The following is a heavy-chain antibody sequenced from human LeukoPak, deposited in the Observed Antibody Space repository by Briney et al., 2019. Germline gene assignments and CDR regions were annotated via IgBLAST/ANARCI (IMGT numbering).Heavy chain of an antibody. CDR2: ISAYNGNT. V-gene: IGHV1-18*01. D-gene: IGHD3-10*01. CDR1: GYTFTSYG. CDR3: ATDRRITMVRGWYNWFDP. Sequence: ASVKVSCEASGYTFTSYGISWVRQAPGQGLEWMGWISAYNGNTNYAQKFQGRVTITADESTSTAYMELSSLRSEDTAVYYCATDRRITMVRGWYNWFDPWGQGTLVTVSS. J-gene: IGHJ5*02.